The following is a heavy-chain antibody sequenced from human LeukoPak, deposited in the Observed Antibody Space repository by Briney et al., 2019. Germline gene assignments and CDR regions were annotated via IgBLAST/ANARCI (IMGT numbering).Heavy chain of an antibody. V-gene: IGHV1-24*01. J-gene: IGHJ5*02. Sequence: AASVKVSCKVSGYSVNELSMHWVRQAPGLGLEWMGGFNREDDAPVYAQQFQGRVTMTEDTSTDTAYMELSSLRSEDTAVYYCATDRLRTMVRGVLRSLEGFDPWGQGTLVTVSS. D-gene: IGHD3-10*01. CDR3: ATDRLRTMVRGVLRSLEGFDP. CDR2: FNREDDAP. CDR1: GYSVNELS.